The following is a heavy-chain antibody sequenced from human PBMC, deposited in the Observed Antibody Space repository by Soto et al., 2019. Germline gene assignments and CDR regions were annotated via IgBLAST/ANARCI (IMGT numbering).Heavy chain of an antibody. J-gene: IGHJ3*02. CDR2: MSHSGGT. CDR3: ARVERGTATTVVDAFDI. V-gene: IGHV4-34*01. D-gene: IGHD1-1*01. Sequence: QVQLQQWGAGLLKPSETLSLTCAVYGGFVTSGSYYWSWIRQPPGKGLEWIGEMSHSGGTHFNPSLKSRVTISVHTSKNQFTLKMSSVTAADPALYYCARVERGTATTVVDAFDIWGPGTMVTVSS. CDR1: GGFVTSGSYY.